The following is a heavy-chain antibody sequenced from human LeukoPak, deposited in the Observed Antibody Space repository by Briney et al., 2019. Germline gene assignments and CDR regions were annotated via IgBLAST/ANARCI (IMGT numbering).Heavy chain of an antibody. CDR3: ARDCSGGSCYGAFDI. Sequence: SETLSLTCTVSGGSISNYYWSWIRQPPGKGLEWIGYIYDSGSTYYNPSLKSRITISVDTSENRFSLKLSSVTATDTAVYYCARDCSGGSCYGAFDIWGQGTMVTVSS. J-gene: IGHJ3*02. CDR2: IYDSGST. CDR1: GGSISNYY. V-gene: IGHV4-30-4*01. D-gene: IGHD2-15*01.